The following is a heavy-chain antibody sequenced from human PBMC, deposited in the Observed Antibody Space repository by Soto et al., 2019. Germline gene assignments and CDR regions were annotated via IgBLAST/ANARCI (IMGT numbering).Heavy chain of an antibody. CDR2: ISASGGST. J-gene: IGHJ4*02. CDR3: AKSARGNYYFDY. D-gene: IGHD1-7*01. Sequence: QPGGSLRLSCAASGFTFSTYAMNWVRQAPGKGLEWVSGISASGGSTYYADSVKGRFTISRDNSKNTLFLQRNSLSAEDTAVYYCAKSARGNYYFDYWGQGTMVTVSS. V-gene: IGHV3-23*01. CDR1: GFTFSTYA.